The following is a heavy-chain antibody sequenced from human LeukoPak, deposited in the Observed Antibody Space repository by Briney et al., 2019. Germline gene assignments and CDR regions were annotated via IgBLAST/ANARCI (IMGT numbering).Heavy chain of an antibody. Sequence: GGSLRLSCAASGFTFSSCSMNWVRQAPGKGLEWVSYISSSSSTIYYADSVKGRFTISRDNAKNSLYLQMNSLRAEDTAVYYCARDGDFWSGYYVSYYYYMDVWGKGTTVTVSS. D-gene: IGHD3-3*01. CDR3: ARDGDFWSGYYVSYYYYMDV. J-gene: IGHJ6*03. CDR2: ISSSSSTI. CDR1: GFTFSSCS. V-gene: IGHV3-48*01.